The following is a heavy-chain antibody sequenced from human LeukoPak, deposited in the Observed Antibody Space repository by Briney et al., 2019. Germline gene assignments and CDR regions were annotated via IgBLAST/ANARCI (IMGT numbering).Heavy chain of an antibody. J-gene: IGHJ4*02. CDR2: ISAYNGYT. CDR1: GYTFTTYD. CDR3: ARVGTGTRSFDY. D-gene: IGHD1/OR15-1a*01. V-gene: IGHV1-18*01. Sequence: ASVKVSCKTSGYTFTTYDINWVRQAPGQGLEWMGRISAYNGYTNYGQKIQGRVTMTTDTSTSTAYMELRSLRSDDTAVYYCARVGTGTRSFDYWGQGTLVTVSS.